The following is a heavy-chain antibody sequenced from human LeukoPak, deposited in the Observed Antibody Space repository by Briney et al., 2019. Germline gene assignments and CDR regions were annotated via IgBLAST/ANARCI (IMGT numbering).Heavy chain of an antibody. CDR2: IYHSGST. J-gene: IGHJ6*02. CDR3: ARIDVVRRPYGMDV. V-gene: IGHV4-4*02. Sequence: SETLSLTCAVSGGSISSSNWWSWVRQPPGKGLEWIGEIYHSGSTNYNPSLKSRVTISVDKSKNQFSLKLSSVTAADTAVYYCARIDVVRRPYGMDVWGQGTTVTVSS. D-gene: IGHD2-21*01. CDR1: GGSISSSNW.